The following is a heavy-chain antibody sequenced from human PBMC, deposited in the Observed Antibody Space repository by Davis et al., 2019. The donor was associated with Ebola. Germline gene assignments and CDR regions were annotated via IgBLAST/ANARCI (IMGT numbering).Heavy chain of an antibody. CDR3: ARDPGLPNGMDV. CDR2: IYSGGET. CDR1: GFTVSSDY. Sequence: PGGSLRLSCAASGFTVSSDYMSWVRQAPGKGLEWVSVIYSGGETYYADSAKGRFTISRDNSKNTLYLQMSSLRPEDTAVYYCARDPGLPNGMDVWGQGTTVTVSS. V-gene: IGHV3-53*05. J-gene: IGHJ6*02.